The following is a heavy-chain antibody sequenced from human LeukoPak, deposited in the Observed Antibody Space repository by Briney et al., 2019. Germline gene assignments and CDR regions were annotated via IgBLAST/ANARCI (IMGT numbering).Heavy chain of an antibody. CDR1: GFTFSNHA. CDR2: IRPSGGAT. V-gene: IGHV3-23*01. J-gene: IGHJ4*02. D-gene: IGHD4-17*01. Sequence: GGSLRLSCAASGFTFSNHAMSWVRQSQGKGLEWVSSIRPSGGATYYADAVKGRFTISRDNSKNTLYLQMNSLRAEDTAVYYCVKGPTTVTTAFDHWGQGTLVSVSS. CDR3: VKGPTTVTTAFDH.